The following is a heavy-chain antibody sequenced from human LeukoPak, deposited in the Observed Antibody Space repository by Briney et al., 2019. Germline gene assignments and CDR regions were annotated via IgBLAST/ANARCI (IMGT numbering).Heavy chain of an antibody. Sequence: PGGSLRLSCAASGFTFSSYWMSWVRQAPGKGLEWVANIKQDGSEKYYVDSVKGRFTISRDNAKNSLYLQMNSLRAEDTAVYYCARDYTPVTYYYYMDVWGKGTTVTVSS. J-gene: IGHJ6*03. V-gene: IGHV3-7*01. CDR3: ARDYTPVTYYYYMDV. D-gene: IGHD4-17*01. CDR1: GFTFSSYW. CDR2: IKQDGSEK.